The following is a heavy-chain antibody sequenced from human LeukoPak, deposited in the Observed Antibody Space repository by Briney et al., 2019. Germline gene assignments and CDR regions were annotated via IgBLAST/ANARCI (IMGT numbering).Heavy chain of an antibody. D-gene: IGHD2-15*01. J-gene: IGHJ5*02. CDR1: GYTFTGYY. CDR2: INPNSGGT. CDR3: ARLCSGGSCYIGFDP. V-gene: IGHV1-2*06. Sequence: ASVKVSCKASGYTFTGYYMHWVRQAPGQGPEWMGRINPNSGGTNYAQKFQGRVTMTRDTSISTAYMELSRLRSDDTAVYYCARLCSGGSCYIGFDPWGQGTLVTVSS.